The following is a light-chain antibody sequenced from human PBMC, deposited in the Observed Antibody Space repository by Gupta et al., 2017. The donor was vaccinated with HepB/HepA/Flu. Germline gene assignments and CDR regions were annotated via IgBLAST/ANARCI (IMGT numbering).Light chain of an antibody. V-gene: IGLV2-11*01. CDR1: SSDVGGYKF. CDR3: CSYAGSYTWV. Sequence: QSALTQPRSVSGSPGQSVTISCTGTSSDVGGYKFVSWYRQDSGKAPKLIMYDVTGRPSGVPGRFSGSKSGNTASLTISRLRPEDESDYYCCSYAGSYTWVFGGGTKVTVL. J-gene: IGLJ3*02. CDR2: DVT.